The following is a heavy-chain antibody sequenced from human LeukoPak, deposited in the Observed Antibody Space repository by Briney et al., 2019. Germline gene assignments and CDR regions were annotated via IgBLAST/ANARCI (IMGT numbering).Heavy chain of an antibody. CDR3: AREGERITMVRGVTTGSLDY. CDR1: GGTFSSYA. Sequence: SVKVSCKASGGTFSSYAISWVRQAPGQGLEWMGGIIPIFGTANYAQKFQGRVTITADESTSTAYMELSSLRSEDTAVYYCAREGERITMVRGVTTGSLDYWGQGTLVTVSS. CDR2: IIPIFGTA. J-gene: IGHJ4*02. D-gene: IGHD3-10*01. V-gene: IGHV1-69*13.